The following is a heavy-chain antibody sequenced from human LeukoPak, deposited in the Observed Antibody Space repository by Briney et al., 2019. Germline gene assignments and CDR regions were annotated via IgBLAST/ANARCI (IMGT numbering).Heavy chain of an antibody. J-gene: IGHJ4*02. CDR3: ARDRFGYCSGGSCYGLFDY. D-gene: IGHD2-15*01. V-gene: IGHV1-18*01. CDR2: ISAYNGNT. CDR1: GYTFTSYG. Sequence: ASVTVSCKASGYTFTSYGISWVRQAPGQGLEWMGWISAYNGNTNYAQKLQGRVTMTTDTSTSTAYMELRSLRSDDTAVYYCARDRFGYCSGGSCYGLFDYWGQGTLVTVSS.